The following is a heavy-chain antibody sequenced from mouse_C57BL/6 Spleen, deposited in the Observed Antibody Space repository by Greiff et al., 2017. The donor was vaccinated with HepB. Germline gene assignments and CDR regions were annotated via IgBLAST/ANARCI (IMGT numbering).Heavy chain of an antibody. J-gene: IGHJ1*03. CDR2: IYPRSGNT. CDR1: GYTFTSYG. D-gene: IGHD1-1*01. Sequence: QVQLKESGAELARPGASVKLSCKASGYTFTSYGISWVKQRTGQGLEWIGEIYPRSGNTYYNEKFKGKATLTADKSSSTAYMELRSLTSEDSAVYFCARAYCSSHWYFEVWGTGTTVTVSS. CDR3: ARAYCSSHWYFEV. V-gene: IGHV1-81*01.